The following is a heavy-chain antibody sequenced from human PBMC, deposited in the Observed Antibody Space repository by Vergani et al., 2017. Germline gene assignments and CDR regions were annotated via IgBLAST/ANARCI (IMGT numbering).Heavy chain of an antibody. Sequence: LQLQESGPGLVKPSETLSLTCTVSGGSISSSSYYWGWIRQPPGKGLEWVSAISGSGGSTYYADSVKGRFTISRDNSKNTLYLQMNSLRAEDTAVYYCSTQFPPSTQRYSGSSRFFDYWGQGTLVTVSS. CDR3: STQFPPSTQRYSGSSRFFDY. V-gene: IGHV3-23*01. CDR1: GGSISSSSYY. D-gene: IGHD1-26*01. J-gene: IGHJ4*02. CDR2: ISGSGGST.